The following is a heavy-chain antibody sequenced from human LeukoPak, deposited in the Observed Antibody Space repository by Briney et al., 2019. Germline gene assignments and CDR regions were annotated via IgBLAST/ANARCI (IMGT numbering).Heavy chain of an antibody. Sequence: GGSLRLSCAASGFTFSNYWMHWVRQAPGKGLVWVSLINSDGSSTNYADSVQGRFTISRDNTMKTLYLQMNSLRAEDTAVYYCARTYHGYGMDVWGQGTTVTVSS. CDR3: ARTYHGYGMDV. D-gene: IGHD2-2*01. CDR1: GFTFSNYW. CDR2: INSDGSST. J-gene: IGHJ6*02. V-gene: IGHV3-74*01.